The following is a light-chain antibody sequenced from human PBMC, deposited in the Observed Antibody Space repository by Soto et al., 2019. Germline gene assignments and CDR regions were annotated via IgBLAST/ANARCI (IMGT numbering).Light chain of an antibody. CDR2: DAS. J-gene: IGKJ2*01. CDR1: QSISDW. Sequence: DIQVTQSPSTLSASVGGRVTITCRTSQSISDWLAWYQHKPGKAPKLLIYDASRLESGVPSRFSGSRSGTEFTLTISSLQPDDLATYYCHQYGGSFGYTFGQGTRVEIK. V-gene: IGKV1-5*01. CDR3: HQYGGSFGYT.